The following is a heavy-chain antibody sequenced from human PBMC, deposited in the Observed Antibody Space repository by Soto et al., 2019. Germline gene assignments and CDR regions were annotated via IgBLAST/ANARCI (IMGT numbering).Heavy chain of an antibody. CDR1: GFTVSSNY. D-gene: IGHD3-3*01. J-gene: IGHJ4*02. CDR2: IYSGGST. V-gene: IGHV3-66*01. CDR3: AREARDFWSGYSDY. Sequence: VQLVESGGGLVQPGGSLRLSCAASGFTVSSNYMSWVRQAPGKGLEWVSVIYSGGSTYYADSVKGRFTITRDNSKNTLYLKMNSLRAEDTAVYYCAREARDFWSGYSDYWGQGTLVTVSS.